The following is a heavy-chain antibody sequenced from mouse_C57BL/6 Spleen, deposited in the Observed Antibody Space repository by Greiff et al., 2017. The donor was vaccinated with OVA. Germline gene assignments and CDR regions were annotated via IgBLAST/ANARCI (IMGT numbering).Heavy chain of an antibody. V-gene: IGHV5-17*01. CDR3: ARNWDDAMDY. CDR2: ISSGSSTI. J-gene: IGHJ4*01. Sequence: EVTLVESGGGLVKPGGSLKLSCAASGFTFSDYGMHWVRQAPEKGLEWVAYISSGSSTIYYADTVKGRFTISRDNAKNTLFLQMTSLRSEDTAMYYCARNWDDAMDYWGQGTSVTVSS. D-gene: IGHD4-1*01. CDR1: GFTFSDYG.